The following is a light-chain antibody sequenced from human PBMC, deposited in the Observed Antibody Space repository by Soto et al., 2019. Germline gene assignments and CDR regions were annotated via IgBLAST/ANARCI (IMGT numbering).Light chain of an antibody. J-gene: IGKJ3*01. V-gene: IGKV3-20*01. Sequence: IVLTQAPGTLSLSPGERATLSCRSSQSVTNKCLAWYQQKPGQSPRLLIYAASSRATCIPDKFSGSGSGTDFTLIINRLEPEDFEVYYCQQYAESTITFGPGAKVDI. CDR2: AAS. CDR1: QSVTNKC. CDR3: QQYAESTIT.